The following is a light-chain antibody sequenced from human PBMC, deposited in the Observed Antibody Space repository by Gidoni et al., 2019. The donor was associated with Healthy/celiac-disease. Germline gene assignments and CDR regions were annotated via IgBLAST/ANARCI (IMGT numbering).Light chain of an antibody. CDR3: QQYGRT. CDR2: GAS. CDR1: QSVSSSY. V-gene: IGKV3-20*01. J-gene: IGKJ3*01. Sequence: EIVLTQSPGTLSLSPGERATLSCRASQSVSSSYLAWYQQKPGQAPRLLIYGASSRATGIPDRFSGSGSGTDFTLTICRLEPEDFAVYYCQQYGRTFGPGTKVDIK.